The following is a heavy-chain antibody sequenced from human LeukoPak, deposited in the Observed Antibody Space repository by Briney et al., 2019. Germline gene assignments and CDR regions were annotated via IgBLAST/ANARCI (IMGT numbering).Heavy chain of an antibody. J-gene: IGHJ5*02. CDR3: ARDKGYCSGAGCYIWFDP. Sequence: PGGSLRLSCAASGFTFSSYGMNWVRQAPGKGLEWISYISSSSSSIYYADSVKGRFTISRDNAKNSLYLQMNSLRDEDTAMYYCARDKGYCSGAGCYIWFDPWGQGTLVTVSS. CDR2: ISSSSSSI. CDR1: GFTFSSYG. V-gene: IGHV3-48*02. D-gene: IGHD2-15*01.